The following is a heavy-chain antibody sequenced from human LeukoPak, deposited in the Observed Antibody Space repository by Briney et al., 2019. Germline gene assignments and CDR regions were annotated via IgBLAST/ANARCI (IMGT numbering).Heavy chain of an antibody. CDR3: AKDRGIGSSGYSGGFDN. CDR1: GLLSSRYA. CDR2: ISGSGGST. V-gene: IGHV3-23*01. D-gene: IGHD6-13*01. J-gene: IGHJ3*02. Sequence: GGSLRPSCAVSGLLSSRYAMSWVRQAPGGGLEWVSLISGSGGSTYHADSVKGRSTISRDNSKNTLYLQMNSLRVEETAVYYCAKDRGIGSSGYSGGFDNWGQGAMVIVSS.